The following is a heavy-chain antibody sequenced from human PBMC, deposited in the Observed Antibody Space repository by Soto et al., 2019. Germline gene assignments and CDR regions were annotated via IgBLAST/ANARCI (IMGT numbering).Heavy chain of an antibody. V-gene: IGHV3-74*01. CDR2: IYRDGSGT. CDR3: AKDPGYYDWFDP. D-gene: IGHD1-26*01. J-gene: IGHJ5*02. CDR1: GFTFSKYW. Sequence: GGSLRLSCAASGFTFSKYWMHWVRQAPGKGLVWVARIYRDGSGTDYAASVKGRFAISRDNSKNTLYLQMNSLRAEDTAVYYCAKDPGYYDWFDPWGQGTLVTVSS.